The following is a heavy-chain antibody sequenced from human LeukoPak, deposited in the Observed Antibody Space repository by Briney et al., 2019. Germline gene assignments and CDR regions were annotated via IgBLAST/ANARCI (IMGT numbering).Heavy chain of an antibody. D-gene: IGHD7-27*01. J-gene: IGHJ4*02. CDR3: ARGGRTGGSYYFDY. CDR2: IFYDGDTK. Sequence: GGSLRLSCAASGFTFSHFAMHWVRQAPGKGLEWVAVIFYDGDTKYYADSVKGRFPISRDNPQNTLYLQMSSLRREDTAVYYCARGGRTGGSYYFDYWGQGTLVTVSS. CDR1: GFTFSHFA. V-gene: IGHV3-30*04.